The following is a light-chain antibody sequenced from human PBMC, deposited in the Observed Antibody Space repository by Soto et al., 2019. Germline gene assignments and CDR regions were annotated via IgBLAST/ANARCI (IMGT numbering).Light chain of an antibody. CDR2: DAS. CDR3: QQYVNWPKT. CDR1: QSFRSY. V-gene: IGKV3-11*01. J-gene: IGKJ1*01. Sequence: EIVLTQSPATLSLSPGERATLSCRASQSFRSYLAWYQQKPGQAPRLLIYDASNRATDIPARFSGSGSGTDFTLTISSLDPEDYGVYFCQQYVNWPKTFGHGTKVDIK.